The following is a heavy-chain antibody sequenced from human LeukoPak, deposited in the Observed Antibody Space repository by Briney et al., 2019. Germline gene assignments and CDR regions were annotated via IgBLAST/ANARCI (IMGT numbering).Heavy chain of an antibody. Sequence: PGRSLRLSCVASGFTFSSYAMHWVRQAPGKGLEWVAVISYDGSNKYYADSVKGRFTISRDNAKNSLYLQMNSLRVEDTAVYYCVREGYFVFDFWGQGALVTVSS. CDR3: VREGYFVFDF. J-gene: IGHJ4*02. V-gene: IGHV3-30-3*01. CDR2: ISYDGSNK. D-gene: IGHD2-21*01. CDR1: GFTFSSYA.